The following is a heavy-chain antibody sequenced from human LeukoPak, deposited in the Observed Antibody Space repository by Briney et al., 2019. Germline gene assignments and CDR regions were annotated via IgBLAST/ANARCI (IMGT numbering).Heavy chain of an antibody. CDR2: ISFDGSNK. CDR3: ARGRSGYYCFDY. J-gene: IGHJ4*02. Sequence: PGGSLRLSCAATGFTFSSYAMHWVRQAPGKGLEWVAVISFDGSNKYYADSVKGRFTISRDNSRNTLYLQMNSLRAEDTAVYFCARGRSGYYCFDYWGQGTLVTVSS. CDR1: GFTFSSYA. D-gene: IGHD3-22*01. V-gene: IGHV3-30-3*01.